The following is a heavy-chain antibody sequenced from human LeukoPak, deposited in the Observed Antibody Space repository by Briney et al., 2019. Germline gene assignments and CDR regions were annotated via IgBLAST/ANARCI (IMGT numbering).Heavy chain of an antibody. CDR3: ASHSGLYGGYVDY. J-gene: IGHJ4*02. Sequence: ASVKVSCKASGYTFTSYYMHWVRQAPGQGPEWMGIVNPSGGSTSYAQKFQGRVTMTRDTSTSTVYMELSSLRSEDTAVYYCASHSGLYGGYVDYWGQGTLVTVSS. CDR1: GYTFTSYY. CDR2: VNPSGGST. D-gene: IGHD3-16*01. V-gene: IGHV1-46*01.